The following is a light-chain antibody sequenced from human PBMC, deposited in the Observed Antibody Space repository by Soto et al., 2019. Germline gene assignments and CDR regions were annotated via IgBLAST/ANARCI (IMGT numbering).Light chain of an antibody. CDR1: QSLAYSDGNTY. Sequence: DLVMTQSPLSLPVTLGQPASISCRSSQSLAYSDGNTYLNWFQQRPGQAPRRLIYKVSNRDSGVPDRFSGSGSHTDFTLKISRVEAEDVGIYYCMQGTHWPPYTFGQGTKLEIK. CDR3: MQGTHWPPYT. CDR2: KVS. V-gene: IGKV2-30*01. J-gene: IGKJ2*01.